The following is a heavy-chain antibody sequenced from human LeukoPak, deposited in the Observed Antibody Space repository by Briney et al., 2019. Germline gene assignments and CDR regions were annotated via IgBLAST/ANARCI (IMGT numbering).Heavy chain of an antibody. CDR3: AKSAVRGVPVLGN. Sequence: GGSLRLSCAASGFPFSGHWMHWVRQAPGKGLVWVSRINPGGSSTTYADSVKGRFTISRDNSKNTLYLQINSLRAEDTAVYYCAKSAVRGVPVLGNWGQGTLVTVSS. J-gene: IGHJ4*02. V-gene: IGHV3-74*01. CDR2: INPGGSST. D-gene: IGHD3-3*01. CDR1: GFPFSGHW.